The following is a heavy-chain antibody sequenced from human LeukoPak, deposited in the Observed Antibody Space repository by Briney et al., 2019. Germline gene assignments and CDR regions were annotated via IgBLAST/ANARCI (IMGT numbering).Heavy chain of an antibody. Sequence: GGSLRLSCAASGFTFSGHNMNWVRQAPGKGLEWISFVSISSGTIYYADSVKGRFAISRDNAKNSLYLHMNSLRAEDTAVYYCVSHSSSWYYDAFDIWGQGTMVTVSS. D-gene: IGHD6-13*01. V-gene: IGHV3-48*04. CDR3: VSHSSSWYYDAFDI. CDR2: VSISSGTI. CDR1: GFTFSGHN. J-gene: IGHJ3*02.